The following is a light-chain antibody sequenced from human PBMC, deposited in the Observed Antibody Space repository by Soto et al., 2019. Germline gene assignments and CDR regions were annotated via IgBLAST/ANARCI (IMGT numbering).Light chain of an antibody. CDR3: QQAYIFPFS. CDR1: QVISNS. CDR2: AAF. V-gene: IGKV1-12*02. Sequence: DVQMTQSPSSVSASVGDRVTLTCRASQVISNSLAWYQQKPGKAPRLLIYAAFNLQGGVPSRFSGSGSGTDFFLTISSLQPEDFGTYYCQQAYIFPFSFGGGTKVDIK. J-gene: IGKJ4*01.